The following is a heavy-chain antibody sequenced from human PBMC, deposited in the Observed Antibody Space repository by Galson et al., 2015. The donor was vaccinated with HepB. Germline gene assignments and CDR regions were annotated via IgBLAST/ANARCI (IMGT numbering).Heavy chain of an antibody. V-gene: IGHV3-7*03. D-gene: IGHD6-19*01. J-gene: IGHJ4*02. CDR2: IKQDGSEK. CDR1: GITFSNYW. Sequence: LRLSCSASGITFSNYWMTWVRQAPGKGLECVAIIKQDGSEKYYVDSVKGRFTISRDNDKNSLYLQMNSLRAEDTAVYYCARGARAVAGPYDYFDYWGQGTLVTVSS. CDR3: ARGARAVAGPYDYFDY.